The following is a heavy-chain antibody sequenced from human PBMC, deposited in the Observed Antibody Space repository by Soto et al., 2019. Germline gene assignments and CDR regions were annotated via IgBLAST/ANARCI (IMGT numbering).Heavy chain of an antibody. CDR3: AKDWGIAAAGPHYYYGMDV. D-gene: IGHD6-13*01. CDR1: GFTFSSYA. Sequence: EVQLLESGGGLVQPGGSLRLSCAASGFTFSSYAMSWVRQAPGKGLEWVSAISGSGGSTYYADSVKGRFTISRDNSKNTVYLQMNSLRAEDTAVYYCAKDWGIAAAGPHYYYGMDVWGQGTTGTVSS. J-gene: IGHJ6*02. V-gene: IGHV3-23*01. CDR2: ISGSGGST.